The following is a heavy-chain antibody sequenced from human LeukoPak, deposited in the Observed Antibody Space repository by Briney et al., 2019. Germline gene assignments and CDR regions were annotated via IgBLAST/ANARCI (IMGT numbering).Heavy chain of an antibody. CDR1: GYTFTSYD. D-gene: IGHD6-13*01. CDR3: ARERALAAAGPYFFDY. Sequence: ASVKVSCKASGYTFTSYDINWVRQATGQGLEWMGWMNPNSDNTGYAQKFQGRVTITRNTSISTAYVELSSLRSEDTAVYYCARERALAAAGPYFFDYWGQGTLVTVSS. CDR2: MNPNSDNT. J-gene: IGHJ4*02. V-gene: IGHV1-8*03.